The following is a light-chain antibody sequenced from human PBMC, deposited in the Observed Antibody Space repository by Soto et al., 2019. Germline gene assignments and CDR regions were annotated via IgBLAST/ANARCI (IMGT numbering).Light chain of an antibody. V-gene: IGLV2-14*03. J-gene: IGLJ2*01. Sequence: QSALTQPASVSGSPGQSITISCTEASSDVGDYNYVSWYQQHPGKAPKLMIYDVSYRPSGVSIRFSGSKSGSTASLTISGPQAEDEADYYCSSYTTTNAVLFGGGTKLTVL. CDR1: SSDVGDYNY. CDR3: SSYTTTNAVL. CDR2: DVS.